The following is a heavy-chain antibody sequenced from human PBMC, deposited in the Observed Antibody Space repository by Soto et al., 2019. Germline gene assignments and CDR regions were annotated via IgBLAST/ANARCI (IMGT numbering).Heavy chain of an antibody. J-gene: IGHJ4*02. CDR2: INHSGST. D-gene: IGHD6-19*01. V-gene: IGHV4-34*01. CDR1: GGSFSGYY. Sequence: SETLSLTCAVYGGSFSGYYWSWIRQPPGKGLEWIGEINHSGSTNYNPSLKSRVTISVDTSKNQFSLKLSSVTAADTAVYYCARYLYMAVAGLFDYGGRGTLVTVS. CDR3: ARYLYMAVAGLFDY.